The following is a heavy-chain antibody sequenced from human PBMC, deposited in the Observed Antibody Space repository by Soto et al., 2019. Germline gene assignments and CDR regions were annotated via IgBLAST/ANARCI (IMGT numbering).Heavy chain of an antibody. CDR3: ARAAPLFCSGGSCYSGRDY. V-gene: IGHV3-48*02. Sequence: GGSLRLSCAASGFTFSSYSMNWVRQAPGKGLEWVSYISSSSSNIIYYAESVKGRFTISRDNAKNSLYLQMNSLRDEDTAVYYCARAAPLFCSGGSCYSGRDYWGKGTLVPVSS. CDR2: ISSSSSNII. D-gene: IGHD2-15*01. CDR1: GFTFSSYS. J-gene: IGHJ4*02.